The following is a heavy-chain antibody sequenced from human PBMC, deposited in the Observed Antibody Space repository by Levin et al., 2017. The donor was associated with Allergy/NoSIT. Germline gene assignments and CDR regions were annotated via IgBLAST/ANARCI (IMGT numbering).Heavy chain of an antibody. D-gene: IGHD3-3*01. CDR2: ISAYNGNT. CDR1: GYTFTSYG. V-gene: IGHV1-18*01. Sequence: ASVKVSCKASGYTFTSYGISWVRQAPGQGLEWMGWISAYNGNTNYAQKLQGRVTMTTDTSTSTAYMELRSLRSDDTAVYYCARLGERFLEWLGSVLDWFDPWGQGTLVTVSS. J-gene: IGHJ5*02. CDR3: ARLGERFLEWLGSVLDWFDP.